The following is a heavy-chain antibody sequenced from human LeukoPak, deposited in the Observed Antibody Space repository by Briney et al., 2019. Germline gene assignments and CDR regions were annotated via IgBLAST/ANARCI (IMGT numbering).Heavy chain of an antibody. CDR1: GYNFAHDW. CDR3: ARQEGEQQLVGNAFDI. CDR2: VYPGDSEN. D-gene: IGHD6-13*01. J-gene: IGHJ3*02. Sequence: GESLKISCKGSGYNFAHDWIGWVRQVPGKGLEWMGLVYPGDSENRFSPSFQGQVTISADKSISTAYLQWSSLKASDTAIYYCARQEGEQQLVGNAFDIWGQGTMVTVSS. V-gene: IGHV5-51*01.